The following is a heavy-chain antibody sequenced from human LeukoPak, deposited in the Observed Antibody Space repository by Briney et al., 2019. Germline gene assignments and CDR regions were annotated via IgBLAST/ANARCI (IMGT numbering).Heavy chain of an antibody. J-gene: IGHJ5*02. CDR3: ARDEQQLVYNWFDP. CDR1: GFTFSNYG. D-gene: IGHD6-13*01. V-gene: IGHV3-30*03. CDR2: ISYDGTNK. Sequence: PGRSLRLSCAGSGFTFSNYGMHWVRQAPGKGPEWVAVISYDGTNKYYADSVKGRFTISRDNSKNTVYLQMNSLRAEDTAVYYCARDEQQLVYNWFDPWGQGTLVTVSS.